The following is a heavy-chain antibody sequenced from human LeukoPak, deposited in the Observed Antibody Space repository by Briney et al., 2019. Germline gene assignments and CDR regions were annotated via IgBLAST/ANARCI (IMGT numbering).Heavy chain of an antibody. CDR3: ARGVLYSSGWYVSYYYYMDV. V-gene: IGHV1-8*03. D-gene: IGHD6-19*01. J-gene: IGHJ6*03. CDR1: GYTFTSYN. Sequence: ASVKVSCKASGYTFTSYNINWVRQATGQGLEWMGWMNPNSGNTGYAQKFQGRVTITRNTSISTAYMELSSLRSEDTAVYYCARGVLYSSGWYVSYYYYMDVWGKGTTVTVSS. CDR2: MNPNSGNT.